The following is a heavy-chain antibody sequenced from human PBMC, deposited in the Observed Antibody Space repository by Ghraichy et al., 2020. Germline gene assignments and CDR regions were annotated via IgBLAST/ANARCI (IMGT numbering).Heavy chain of an antibody. V-gene: IGHV3-48*02. D-gene: IGHD5-18*01. CDR2: VSSGNGLV. J-gene: IGHJ3*02. Sequence: GGSLRLSCAASGFTFSDYSMNWVRQAPGKGLEWLSYVSSGNGLVYYADSVKGRLTISRDNAKNSLYLQMNSLGDEDTAVYYCARDRLWAFDIWGQGTMVTVSS. CDR1: GFTFSDYS. CDR3: ARDRLWAFDI.